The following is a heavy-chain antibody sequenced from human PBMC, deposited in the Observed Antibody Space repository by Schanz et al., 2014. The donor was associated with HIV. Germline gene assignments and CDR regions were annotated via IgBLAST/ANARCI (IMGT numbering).Heavy chain of an antibody. J-gene: IGHJ4*02. CDR3: AKAKGSYSATTFYLDF. CDR1: GFPFSNFA. CDR2: ISTGGERT. Sequence: DVQLVESGGSLVQPGGSLRLSCVASGFPFSNFAMSWVRQDPGRGLEWVSAISTGGERTFYADSVKGRFTISRDNSKNTLSLHMNSLRVEDTAVYYCAKAKGSYSATTFYLDFWGQGTLVTVSS. D-gene: IGHD1-26*01. V-gene: IGHV3-23*04.